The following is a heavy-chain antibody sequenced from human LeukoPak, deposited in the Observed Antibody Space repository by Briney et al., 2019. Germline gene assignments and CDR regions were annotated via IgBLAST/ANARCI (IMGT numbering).Heavy chain of an antibody. CDR3: ARGKVYSSPSNWFDP. CDR1: GFTFSSYW. CDR2: INSDGSST. Sequence: GGSLRLSCAASGFTFSSYWMHWVRQAPGKGLVWVSRINSDGSSTSYADSVEGRFTISRDNAKNTLYLQMNSLRAEDTAVYYCARGKVYSSPSNWFDPWGQGTLVTVPS. D-gene: IGHD6-19*01. V-gene: IGHV3-74*01. J-gene: IGHJ5*02.